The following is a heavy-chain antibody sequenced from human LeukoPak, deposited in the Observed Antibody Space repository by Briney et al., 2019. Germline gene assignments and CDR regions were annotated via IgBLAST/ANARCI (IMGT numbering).Heavy chain of an antibody. CDR2: IYHSGST. J-gene: IGHJ5*02. CDR1: GGSISSGGYY. D-gene: IGHD6-6*01. CDR3: ARSQLGPLGWFDP. V-gene: IGHV4-30-2*01. Sequence: SQTLSLTCTVSGGSISSGGYYWSWIRQPPGKGLEWIGYIYHSGSTYYNPSLKSRVTISVDRSKNQFSLKLSSVTAADTAVYYCARSQLGPLGWFDPWGQGTLVTVSS.